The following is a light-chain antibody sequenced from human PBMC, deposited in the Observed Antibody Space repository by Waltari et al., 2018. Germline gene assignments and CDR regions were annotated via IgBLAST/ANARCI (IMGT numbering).Light chain of an antibody. V-gene: IGKV4-1*01. J-gene: IGKJ2*01. CDR1: QSILYSSNNKNY. Sequence: DIVMTQSPDSLAVSLGERATINCKSSQSILYSSNNKNYLAWYQQKPGQPPKLLIYWASTREPGVPDRVSGSGSGTDFTLTISSLQAEDVALYYCQQYYNTPYTFGQGTKLEIK. CDR3: QQYYNTPYT. CDR2: WAS.